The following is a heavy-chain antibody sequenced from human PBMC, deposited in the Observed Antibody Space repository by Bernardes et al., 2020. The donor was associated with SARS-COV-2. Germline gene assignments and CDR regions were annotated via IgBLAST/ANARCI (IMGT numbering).Heavy chain of an antibody. CDR1: GGSISSGSYY. J-gene: IGHJ4*02. D-gene: IGHD5-18*01. CDR2: IYYSGST. Sequence: SETLSLTCTVSGGSISSGSYYWGWIRQPPGKGLEWIGSIYYSGSTYYNPSLKSRVTISVDTSKNQFSLKLSTVTAADTAVYYCARGGSHATWIQLWFSPPFDYWGQGTLVTVSS. CDR3: ARGGSHATWIQLWFSPPFDY. V-gene: IGHV4-39*01.